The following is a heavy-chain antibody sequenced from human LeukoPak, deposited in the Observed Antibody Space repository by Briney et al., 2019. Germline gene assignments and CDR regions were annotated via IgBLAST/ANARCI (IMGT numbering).Heavy chain of an antibody. V-gene: IGHV3-23*01. J-gene: IGHJ4*02. D-gene: IGHD2-15*01. CDR1: GFTFSSYA. CDR2: ISGSGGST. CDR3: AQELEDIVVVVAAEGYFDY. Sequence: GGSLRLSCAASGFTFSSYAMSWVRQAPGQGLEWVSAISGSGGSTYYADSVKGRFTISRDNSKNTLYLQMNSLRAEDTAVYYCAQELEDIVVVVAAEGYFDYWGQGTLVTVSS.